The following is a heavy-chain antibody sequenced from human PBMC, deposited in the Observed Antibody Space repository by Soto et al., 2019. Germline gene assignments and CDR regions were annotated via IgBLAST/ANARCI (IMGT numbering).Heavy chain of an antibody. Sequence: QVQLQESGPGLVKPSETLSLTCTVSGGSVTSGTYYWSWIRQPPGKGLEWLGYISNSGSTNYNPSLKGRITTSVDTSKNQFSLKLSSVTAADTAVYFCAREYFYYGMDVWGQGTTVIVSS. V-gene: IGHV4-61*01. CDR2: ISNSGST. J-gene: IGHJ6*02. CDR3: AREYFYYGMDV. CDR1: GGSVTSGTYY.